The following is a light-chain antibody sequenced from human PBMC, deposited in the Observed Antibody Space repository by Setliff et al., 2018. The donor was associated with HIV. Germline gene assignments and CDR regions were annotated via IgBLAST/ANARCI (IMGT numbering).Light chain of an antibody. Sequence: QPASVSGSPGQSITISCSGSSSDVGSHNFVSWYQQHPGKAPQVIIYDVSRRPSGVSSRFSGSKSGNTASLTISGLQAEDQADYYCCSYTSSLTYVFGTGTKVTVL. V-gene: IGLV2-14*03. J-gene: IGLJ1*01. CDR1: SSDVGSHNF. CDR3: CSYTSSLTYV. CDR2: DVS.